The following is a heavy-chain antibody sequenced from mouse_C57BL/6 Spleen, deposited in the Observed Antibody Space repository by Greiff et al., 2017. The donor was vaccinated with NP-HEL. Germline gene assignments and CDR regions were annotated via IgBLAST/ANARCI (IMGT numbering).Heavy chain of an antibody. V-gene: IGHV1-82*01. CDR3: ARGDGYYGGENAMDY. CDR1: GYAFSSSW. CDR2: IYPGDGDT. Sequence: VQLQQSGPELVKPGASVKISCKASGYAFSSSWMNWVKQRPGKGLEWIGRIYPGDGDTNYNGKFKGKATLTADKSSSTSYMQLSSLTSEDSAVYCCARGDGYYGGENAMDYWGQGTSVTVSS. D-gene: IGHD2-3*01. J-gene: IGHJ4*01.